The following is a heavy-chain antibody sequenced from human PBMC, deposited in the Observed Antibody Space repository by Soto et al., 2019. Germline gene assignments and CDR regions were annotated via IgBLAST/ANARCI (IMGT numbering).Heavy chain of an antibody. CDR3: ARDSFPPYSSSSKGFDY. CDR2: LDYSGTT. J-gene: IGHJ4*02. V-gene: IGHV4-59*01. CDR1: GGSISSYY. D-gene: IGHD6-6*01. Sequence: SETLSLTCTVSGGSISSYYWNWIRQSPGKGLEWIASLDYSGTTNYNPSLKSRITTSVDPSKKQFSLKMRSVTAADTAVYYCARDSFPPYSSSSKGFDYWGQGSMVTVYS.